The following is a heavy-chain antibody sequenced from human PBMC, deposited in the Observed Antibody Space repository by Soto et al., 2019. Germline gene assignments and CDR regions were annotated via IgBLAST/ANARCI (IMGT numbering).Heavy chain of an antibody. J-gene: IGHJ4*02. CDR1: GLAFSAYH. CDR2: ISYDAREQ. D-gene: IGHD6-19*01. Sequence: VQLEDSGGGVVQPGKSLRLSCVVSGLAFSAYHMYWVRQAPGKGLEWLSVISYDAREQFYADSVRGPLNIPRENSRDKFDLQMSNLEVEDTDVYYCAKGPYSSGRYGFDHWGQGTLVIVS. CDR3: AKGPYSSGRYGFDH. V-gene: IGHV3-30*18.